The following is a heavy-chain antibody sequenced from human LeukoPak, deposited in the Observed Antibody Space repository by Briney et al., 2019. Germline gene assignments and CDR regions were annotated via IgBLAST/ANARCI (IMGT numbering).Heavy chain of an antibody. CDR1: GFTFSSYS. Sequence: PGGSLRLSCAASGFTFSSYSMNWVRQAPGKGLEWVSSIISSSSYIHYADSVKGRFTISRDNAKNSLYLQMNSLRAEDTAVYYCARDLSLNDAFDIWGQGTMVTVSS. CDR3: ARDLSLNDAFDI. J-gene: IGHJ3*02. CDR2: IISSSSYI. V-gene: IGHV3-21*01.